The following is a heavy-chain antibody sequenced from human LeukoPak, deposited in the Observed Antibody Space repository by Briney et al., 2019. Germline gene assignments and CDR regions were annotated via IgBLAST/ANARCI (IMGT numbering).Heavy chain of an antibody. CDR3: ASPLMIAAAGIYYFDY. CDR2: INAGNGNT. V-gene: IGHV1-3*01. CDR1: GYTFTSYA. Sequence: ASVKVSCKASGYTFTSYAMHWVRQAPGQRLEWMGWINAGNGNTKYSQKFQGRVTITRDTSASTAYMELSSLRSEDTAVYYCASPLMIAAAGIYYFDYWGQGTLVTGSS. J-gene: IGHJ4*02. D-gene: IGHD6-13*01.